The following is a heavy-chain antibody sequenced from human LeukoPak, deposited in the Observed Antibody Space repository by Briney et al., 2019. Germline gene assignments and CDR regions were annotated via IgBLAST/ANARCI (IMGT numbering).Heavy chain of an antibody. D-gene: IGHD6-19*01. V-gene: IGHV3-15*01. Sequence: GGSLRLSCAASGFTFSSYEMNWVRQAPGKGLGWVGRIKSKTDGGTTDYAAPVKGRFTISRDDSKNTLYLQMNSLKTEDTAVYYCTTGSSGWSDYFDYWGQGTLVTVSS. CDR2: IKSKTDGGTT. J-gene: IGHJ4*02. CDR1: GFTFSSYE. CDR3: TTGSSGWSDYFDY.